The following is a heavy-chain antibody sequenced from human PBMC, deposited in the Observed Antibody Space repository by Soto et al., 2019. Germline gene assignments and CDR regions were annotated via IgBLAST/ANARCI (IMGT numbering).Heavy chain of an antibody. J-gene: IGHJ4*02. CDR2: ISYDGSNK. D-gene: IGHD2-15*01. Sequence: QVQLVESGGGVVQPGRSLRLSCAASGFTFSSYGMHWVRQAPGKGLEWVAVISYDGSNKYYADSVKGRFTISRDNSKNTLYLQMNSLRAEDTAVYYCAKDHGLLADHFDYLGQGTLVTVSS. CDR3: AKDHGLLADHFDY. V-gene: IGHV3-30*18. CDR1: GFTFSSYG.